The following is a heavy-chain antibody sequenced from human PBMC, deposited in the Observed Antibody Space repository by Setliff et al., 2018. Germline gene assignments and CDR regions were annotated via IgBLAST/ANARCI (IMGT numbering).Heavy chain of an antibody. Sequence: SGPTLEPTQTLTLTCTFSGFSLSTSGMCVSWIRQPPGKALEWLARIDWDDDKYYSTSLKTRLTISKDTSKNQVVLTMTNMDPVDTATYYCARISSGGSDYWGQGTLVTVSS. V-gene: IGHV2-70*11. CDR2: IDWDDDK. CDR1: GFSLSTSGMC. J-gene: IGHJ4*02. CDR3: ARISSGGSDY. D-gene: IGHD2-15*01.